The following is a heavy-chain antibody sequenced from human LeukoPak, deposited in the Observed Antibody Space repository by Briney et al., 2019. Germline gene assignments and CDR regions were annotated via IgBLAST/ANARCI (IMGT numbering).Heavy chain of an antibody. CDR3: ARVKSTSFDY. Sequence: GGSLRLSCAASGFTFSIYWMSWVRQAPGKGLEWVANIKQDGRENYYVDSVKGRFTISRDNAKNSLYLQMNSLRAEDTAVYYCARVKSTSFDYWGQGTLVTVSS. V-gene: IGHV3-7*05. CDR2: IKQDGREN. D-gene: IGHD2-2*01. J-gene: IGHJ4*02. CDR1: GFTFSIYW.